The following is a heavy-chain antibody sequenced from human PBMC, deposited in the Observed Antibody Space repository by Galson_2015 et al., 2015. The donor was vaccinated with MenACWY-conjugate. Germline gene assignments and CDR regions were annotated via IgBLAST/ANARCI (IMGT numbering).Heavy chain of an antibody. J-gene: IGHJ2*01. Sequence: SLRLSCAASGFTVSSNYMSWVRQAPGKGLEWVSVIYSGGSTYYADSVKGRFTISRDNSKNTLYLQMNSLRAEDTAVYYCARVSGSYFYWYFDLWGRGTLVTVSS. CDR2: IYSGGST. CDR3: ARVSGSYFYWYFDL. D-gene: IGHD1-26*01. CDR1: GFTVSSNY. V-gene: IGHV3-66*01.